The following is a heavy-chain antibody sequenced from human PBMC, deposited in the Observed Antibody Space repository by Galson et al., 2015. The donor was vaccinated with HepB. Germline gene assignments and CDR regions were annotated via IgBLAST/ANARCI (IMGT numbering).Heavy chain of an antibody. Sequence: PALVKPTQTLTLTCTFSDFSLNTGRVSVTWIRQPPGKALEWLALIDWDDDKQYSTSLRTRLAISKDTSKSQVILKMTNMDPVDTATYYCARIRHYTSGGYYLKYIDFWGQGTLVTVS. CDR1: DFSLNTGRVS. D-gene: IGHD3-22*01. CDR2: IDWDDDK. V-gene: IGHV2-70*13. J-gene: IGHJ4*02. CDR3: ARIRHYTSGGYYLKYIDF.